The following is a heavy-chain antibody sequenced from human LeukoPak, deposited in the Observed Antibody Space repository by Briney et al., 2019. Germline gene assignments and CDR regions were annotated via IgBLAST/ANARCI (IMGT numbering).Heavy chain of an antibody. CDR3: ARGGGYSYGWGYYFDY. Sequence: GGSLRLSCAASGFAFSSFAMNWVRQAPGKGLEWVSGISGSGDNTYYADSVKGRFTISRDNSKNTLYLQMNSLRAEDTAVYYCARGGGYSYGWGYYFDYWGQGTLVTVSS. V-gene: IGHV3-23*01. D-gene: IGHD5-18*01. CDR2: ISGSGDNT. CDR1: GFAFSSFA. J-gene: IGHJ4*02.